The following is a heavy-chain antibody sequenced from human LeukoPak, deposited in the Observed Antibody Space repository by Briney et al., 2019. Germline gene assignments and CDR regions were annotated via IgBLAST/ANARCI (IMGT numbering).Heavy chain of an antibody. CDR1: GGSFSGYY. D-gene: IGHD4-11*01. CDR2: INHSGST. Sequence: PSETLSLTCAVYGGSFSGYYWSWIRQPPGKGLEWIGEINHSGSTNYNPSLKSRVTISVDTSKNQFSLKLSSVTAADTAVYYCATTVTSYYFDYWAQGTLATVSS. CDR3: ATTVTSYYFDY. V-gene: IGHV4-34*01. J-gene: IGHJ4*02.